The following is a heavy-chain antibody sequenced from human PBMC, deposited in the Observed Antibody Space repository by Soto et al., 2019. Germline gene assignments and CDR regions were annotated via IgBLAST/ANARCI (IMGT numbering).Heavy chain of an antibody. CDR1: GYTFTSYY. CDR3: ARDLKYCSSTSCYRLVYYYGMDV. J-gene: IGHJ6*02. CDR2: INPSGGST. D-gene: IGHD2-2*01. V-gene: IGHV1-46*01. Sequence: ASVKVSCKASGYTFTSYYMHRVRQAPGQGLEWMGIINPSGGSTSYAQKFQGRVTMTRDTSTSTVYMELSSLRSEDTAVYYCARDLKYCSSTSCYRLVYYYGMDVWGQGTRVTVSS.